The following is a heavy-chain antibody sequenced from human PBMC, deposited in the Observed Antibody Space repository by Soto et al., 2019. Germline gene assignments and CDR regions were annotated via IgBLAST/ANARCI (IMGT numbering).Heavy chain of an antibody. D-gene: IGHD6-6*01. CDR2: ISYDGRNK. CDR3: ASVYSSSAGDAFDI. CDR1: GFTFSSYA. Sequence: QVQLVESGGGVVQPGRSLRLSCAASGFTFSSYAMHWVRQAPGKGLEWVAVISYDGRNKYYADSVKGRFTISRDNSKNTLYLQMNSLRAEDTAVYYCASVYSSSAGDAFDIWGQGTMVTVSS. V-gene: IGHV3-30*04. J-gene: IGHJ3*02.